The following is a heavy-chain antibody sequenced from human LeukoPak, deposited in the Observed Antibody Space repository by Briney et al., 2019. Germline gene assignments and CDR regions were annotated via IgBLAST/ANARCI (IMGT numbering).Heavy chain of an antibody. Sequence: PSETLSLTCTVSGGSISGHFWSWIRQPPGKGLEWIGCVSYSGDTNYSPSINGRVTISLDTSKSQFSLNLNSVTAADTAVYFCARGGASSRYFGYWGQGTLVTVSS. CDR2: VSYSGDT. J-gene: IGHJ4*02. D-gene: IGHD1-26*01. V-gene: IGHV4-59*11. CDR3: ARGGASSRYFGY. CDR1: GGSISGHF.